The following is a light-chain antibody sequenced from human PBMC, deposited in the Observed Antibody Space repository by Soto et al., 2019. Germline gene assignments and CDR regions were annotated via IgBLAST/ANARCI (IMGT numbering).Light chain of an antibody. Sequence: QSALTQPASVSGSPGQSITISCTGTSSDVGNYIFVSWYRQHPGKAHKLMIYDINNRPSGVSNRFSGSKSGNTASLTISGLQAEDEADYYCVSYTTSASYVFGPGTKVTVL. V-gene: IGLV2-14*01. J-gene: IGLJ1*01. CDR3: VSYTTSASYV. CDR2: DIN. CDR1: SSDVGNYIF.